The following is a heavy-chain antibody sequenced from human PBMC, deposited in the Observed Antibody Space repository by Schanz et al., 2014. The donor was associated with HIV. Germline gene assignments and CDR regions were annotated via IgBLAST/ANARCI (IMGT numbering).Heavy chain of an antibody. D-gene: IGHD6-25*01. CDR1: GFSSSNSV. CDR3: AKVRRLLTRWDWFDP. V-gene: IGHV3-23*04. J-gene: IGHJ5*02. Sequence: AQLVESGGGVVQPGGSLRLSCAASGFSSSNSVIHWVRQAPGKGLEWVSIISGSGGSIYYADSVKGRFTISRDNSKNTLYLRMNRLRVEDSAVYYCAKVRRLLTRWDWFDPWGQGTLVTVSS. CDR2: ISGSGGSI.